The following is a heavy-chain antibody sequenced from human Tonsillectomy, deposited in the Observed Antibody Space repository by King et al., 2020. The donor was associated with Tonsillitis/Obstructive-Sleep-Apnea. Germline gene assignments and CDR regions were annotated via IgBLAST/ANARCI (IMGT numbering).Heavy chain of an antibody. CDR1: GGSFSGYY. CDR2: INHSGST. D-gene: IGHD2-2*01. J-gene: IGHJ6*03. CDR3: ARGVPAAMAAYYYYYMDG. V-gene: IGHV4-34*01. Sequence: VQLQQWGAGLSKPSETLSLTCAVYGGSFSGYYWSWIRQPPGKGLEWIGEINHSGSTNYNPSLKSRVTISVDTSKNQFSLKLSSVTAADTAVYYCARGVPAAMAAYYYYYMDGWGKGATVTVSS.